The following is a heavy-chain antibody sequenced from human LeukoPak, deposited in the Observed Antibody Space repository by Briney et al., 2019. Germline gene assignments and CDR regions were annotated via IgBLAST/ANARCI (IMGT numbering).Heavy chain of an antibody. D-gene: IGHD5-18*01. Sequence: SETLSLTCTVSGGSISSYYWSWIRQPAGKGLEWIGRIYISGSTNYNPSLKSRVTMSVDTSKNQFSLKLSSVTAADTAVYYCARCGMVTPYYYYYYMDVWGKGTTVTVSS. CDR1: GGSISSYY. CDR2: IYISGST. V-gene: IGHV4-4*07. J-gene: IGHJ6*03. CDR3: ARCGMVTPYYYYYYMDV.